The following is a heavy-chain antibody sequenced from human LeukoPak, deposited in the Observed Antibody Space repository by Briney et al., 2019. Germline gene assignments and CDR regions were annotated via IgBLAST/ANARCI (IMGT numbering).Heavy chain of an antibody. D-gene: IGHD5-12*01. CDR1: GGTFSSYA. Sequence: GSSVTVSCKASGGTFSSYAISWVRQAPGQGLEWMGRIIPILGIANYAQKFQGRVTITADKSTSTAYMELSSLRSEDTAVYYCAREIVGGYDFWGQGTLVTVSS. CDR3: AREIVGGYDF. CDR2: IIPILGIA. J-gene: IGHJ4*02. V-gene: IGHV1-69*04.